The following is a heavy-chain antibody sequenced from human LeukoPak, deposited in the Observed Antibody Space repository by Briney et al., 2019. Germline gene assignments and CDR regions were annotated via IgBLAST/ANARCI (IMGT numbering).Heavy chain of an antibody. D-gene: IGHD5-12*01. V-gene: IGHV3-33*01. Sequence: PGGSLRLSCAASGFTFSGFGMHWVCQAPGKGLEWVAVIWYDGSNKYYADSVKGRFTISRDNSKNTLYLQINSLRVEDTAVYYCARGQGAYAPYFDYWGQGTLVTVSS. CDR1: GFTFSGFG. CDR3: ARGQGAYAPYFDY. CDR2: IWYDGSNK. J-gene: IGHJ4*02.